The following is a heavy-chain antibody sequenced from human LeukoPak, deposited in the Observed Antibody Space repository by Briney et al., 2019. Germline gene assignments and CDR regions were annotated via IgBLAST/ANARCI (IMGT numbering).Heavy chain of an antibody. CDR2: INPSGGST. Sequence: ASVKVSCKASGYTFTSYYMHWVRQAPGQGLEWMGIINPSGGSTSYAQKFQGRVTMTRDTSISTAYMELSRLRSDDTAVYYCARVFGDYANYFDYWGQGTLVTVSS. V-gene: IGHV1-46*01. CDR3: ARVFGDYANYFDY. CDR1: GYTFTSYY. D-gene: IGHD4-17*01. J-gene: IGHJ4*02.